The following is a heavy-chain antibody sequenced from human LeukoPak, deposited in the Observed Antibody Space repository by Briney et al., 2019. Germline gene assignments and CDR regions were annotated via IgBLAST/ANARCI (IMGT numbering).Heavy chain of an antibody. D-gene: IGHD2-21*02. J-gene: IGHJ4*02. V-gene: IGHV3-53*01. CDR3: AKGRGLHCGVDCYSDC. CDR2: IYSDGST. Sequence: GGSLRLSCAASGFIVSGDFMSWVRQAPGKGLEWVSVIYSDGSTYYADSVKGRFTISRDNSKNTLDLQMTGLRAEDTAVYYCAKGRGLHCGVDCYSDCWGQGTLVTVSS. CDR1: GFIVSGDF.